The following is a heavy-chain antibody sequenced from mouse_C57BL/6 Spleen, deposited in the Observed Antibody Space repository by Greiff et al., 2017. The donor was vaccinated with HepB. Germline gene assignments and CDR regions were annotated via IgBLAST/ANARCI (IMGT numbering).Heavy chain of an antibody. V-gene: IGHV5-17*01. Sequence: EVKLVESGGGLVKPGGSLKLSCAASGFTFSDYGMHWVRQAPEKGLEWVAYISSGSSTIYYADTVKGRFTIARDNAKNTLFLQMTSLRSEDTAMYYCARPPSCYSKAMDYWGQGTSVTVSS. J-gene: IGHJ4*01. CDR3: ARPPSCYSKAMDY. CDR1: GFTFSDYG. D-gene: IGHD2-5*01. CDR2: ISSGSSTI.